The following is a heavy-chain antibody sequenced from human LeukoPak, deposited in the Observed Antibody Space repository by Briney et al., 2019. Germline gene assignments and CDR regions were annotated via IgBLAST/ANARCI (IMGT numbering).Heavy chain of an antibody. Sequence: PGGSLRLSCAASGFTFNSYSMNWFRQAPGKGLEWVSSISSSSSYIYYADSVKGRFTISRDNAKNSLYLQMNSLRAEDTAVYYCARDGASLDWYKTQNWYFDLWGRGTLVTVSS. V-gene: IGHV3-21*01. CDR3: ARDGASLDWYKTQNWYFDL. D-gene: IGHD3/OR15-3a*01. CDR1: GFTFNSYS. CDR2: ISSSSSYI. J-gene: IGHJ2*01.